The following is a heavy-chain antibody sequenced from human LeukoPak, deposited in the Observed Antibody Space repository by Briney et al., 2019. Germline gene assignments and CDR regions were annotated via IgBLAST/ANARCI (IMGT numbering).Heavy chain of an antibody. J-gene: IGHJ6*02. Sequence: ASVKVSCKASGYTFTGYYMHWVRQAPGQGLEWMGWINPNSGGTNYAQKFQGRVTMTRDTSISTAYMELSRLRSDDTAVYYCARGPRGDYDILTGYYSYYYGMDVWGQGTTVTVSS. CDR3: ARGPRGDYDILTGYYSYYYGMDV. CDR1: GYTFTGYY. CDR2: INPNSGGT. D-gene: IGHD3-9*01. V-gene: IGHV1-2*02.